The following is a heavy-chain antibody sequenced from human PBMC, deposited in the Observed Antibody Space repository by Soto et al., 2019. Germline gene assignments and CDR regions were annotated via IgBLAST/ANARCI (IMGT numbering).Heavy chain of an antibody. CDR1: SGPDRSHN. CDR3: VRVGIDYLPGLVAV. D-gene: IGHD1-26*01. CDR2: VYYTGDT. Sequence: QVQLQQSGPRLVKPSETLSLTCTVSSGPDRSHNWGWIRQPPGRGLEWIGYVYYTGDTAYNPSLRCRLIISPYTSANHSFLALYSVTAADTAVYYWVRVGIDYLPGLVAVWGQGPTVSVSS. J-gene: IGHJ6*02. V-gene: IGHV4-59*08.